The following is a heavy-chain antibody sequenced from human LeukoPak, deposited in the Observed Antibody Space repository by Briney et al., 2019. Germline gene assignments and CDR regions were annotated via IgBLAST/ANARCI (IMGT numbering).Heavy chain of an antibody. CDR2: ISYDGSNE. CDR3: AKGHSSGYYTPSLLDAFDI. D-gene: IGHD3-22*01. CDR1: GFTFSSYG. J-gene: IGHJ3*02. V-gene: IGHV3-30*18. Sequence: PGRSLRLSCAASGFTFSSYGTHWVRQAPDKGLEWVAVISYDGSNEYYADSVKGRFTISRDNSKNTLSVQVNSLRAEDTAVYYCAKGHSSGYYTPSLLDAFDIWGQGTMVTVSS.